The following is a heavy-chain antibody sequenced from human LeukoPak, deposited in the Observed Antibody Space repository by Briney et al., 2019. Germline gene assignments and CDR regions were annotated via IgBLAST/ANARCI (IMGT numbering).Heavy chain of an antibody. D-gene: IGHD3-22*01. CDR2: IIPIFGTA. V-gene: IGHV1-69*05. CDR3: ARYYDSSGSLDY. J-gene: IGHJ4*02. Sequence: SVKVSCKASGGTFSSYAISWVRQAPGQGLEWMGGIIPIFGTANYAQKFRGRVTITTDESTSTAYMELSSLRSEDTAVYYCARYYDSSGSLDYWGQGTLVTVSS. CDR1: GGTFSSYA.